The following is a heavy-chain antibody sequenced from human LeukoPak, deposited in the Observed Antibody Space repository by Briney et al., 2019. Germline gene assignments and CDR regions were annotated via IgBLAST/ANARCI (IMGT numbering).Heavy chain of an antibody. CDR2: ISGSGGSA. D-gene: IGHD3-22*01. CDR1: GFTFSSYA. J-gene: IGHJ4*02. V-gene: IGHV3-23*01. CDR3: AKGLSLYYDSSGYLFDY. Sequence: PGGSLRLSCAASGFTFSSYAMSWVRQAPGKGREWVSAISGSGGSAYYADSVKGRFTISRDNSKNTLYLQMNSLRAEDTAVYYCAKGLSLYYDSSGYLFDYWGQGTLVTVSS.